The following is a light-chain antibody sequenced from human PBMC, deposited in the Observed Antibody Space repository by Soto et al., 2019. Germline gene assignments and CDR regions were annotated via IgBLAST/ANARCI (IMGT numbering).Light chain of an antibody. V-gene: IGLV1-44*01. CDR3: SPWNDSLNAVV. CDR1: SSNIGSNI. Sequence: QPVLTQPPSASGTPGQRVTISCSGSSSNIGSNIVNWYQQLPGTAPKLLIYSNNQRPSGVPDRFSGSKSGTSAYLAISGLQSEDEADYYCSPWNDSLNAVVFGGGTKLTVL. J-gene: IGLJ2*01. CDR2: SNN.